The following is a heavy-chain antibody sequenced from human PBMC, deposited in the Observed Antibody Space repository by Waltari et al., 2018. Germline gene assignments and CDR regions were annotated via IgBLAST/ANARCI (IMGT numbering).Heavy chain of an antibody. CDR3: ARDLDYGDYG. D-gene: IGHD4-17*01. Sequence: EVQLVESGGGLVKPGGSLSLSCAASGFPFSSYRMTWVRQAPGKGLEWVSSISSSSSYIYYADSVKGRFTISRDNAKNSLYLQMNSLRAEDTAVYYCARDLDYGDYGWGQGTLVTVSS. CDR1: GFPFSSYR. V-gene: IGHV3-21*01. J-gene: IGHJ4*02. CDR2: ISSSSSYI.